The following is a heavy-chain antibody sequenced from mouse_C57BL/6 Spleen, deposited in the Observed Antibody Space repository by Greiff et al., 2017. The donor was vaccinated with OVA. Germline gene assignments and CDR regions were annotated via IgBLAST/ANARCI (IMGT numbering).Heavy chain of an antibody. J-gene: IGHJ2*01. D-gene: IGHD4-1*01. CDR1: GYTFTSYG. CDR2: IYPRSGST. V-gene: IGHV1-81*01. Sequence: QVQLQQSGAELARPGASVKLSCKASGYTFTSYGISWVKQRPGQGLEWIGEIYPRSGSTYYNEKFKGKATLTADKSSSTAYMELRSLTSEDSAVYYCARSETGTTRRGYFDYWGQGTTLTVSS. CDR3: ARSETGTTRRGYFDY.